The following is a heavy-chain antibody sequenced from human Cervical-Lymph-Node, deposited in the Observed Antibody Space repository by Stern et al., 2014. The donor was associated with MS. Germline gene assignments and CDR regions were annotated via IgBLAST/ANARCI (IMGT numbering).Heavy chain of an antibody. D-gene: IGHD1-26*01. CDR2: IDTNTGSP. V-gene: IGHV7-4-1*02. J-gene: IGHJ4*02. CDR3: VRGAVGFRY. Sequence: QMQLVQSGSELRKPGDSIRISCTSSGYTFINYPINWVRQAPGQGLEWMGWIDTNTGSPAYAQGFTGRFVLSLDASVNTTYLQISSLKAEDTAVYFCVRGAVGFRYWGQGTLVTVSS. CDR1: GYTFINYP.